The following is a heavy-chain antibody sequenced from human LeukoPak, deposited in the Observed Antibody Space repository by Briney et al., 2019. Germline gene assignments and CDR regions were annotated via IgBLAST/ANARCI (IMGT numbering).Heavy chain of an antibody. Sequence: PGGSLRLSCAASGFTFSSYGMHWVRQAPGKGLEWVAVIPYDGSNKYYADSVKGRFTISRDNSKNTLYLQMNSLRAEDTAVYSCAVLVGATTNDFDYWGQGTLVTVSS. V-gene: IGHV3-30*03. CDR1: GFTFSSYG. CDR2: IPYDGSNK. J-gene: IGHJ4*02. CDR3: AVLVGATTNDFDY. D-gene: IGHD1-26*01.